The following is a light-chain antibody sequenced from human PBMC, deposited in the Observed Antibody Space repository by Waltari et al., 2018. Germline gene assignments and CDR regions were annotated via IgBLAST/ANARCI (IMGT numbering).Light chain of an antibody. CDR2: ELS. CDR1: GSDVGNYDY. J-gene: IGLJ3*02. Sequence: QSALTQPPAASGSPGQSVTISCTGTGSDVGNYDYVSWYQQHPGKAPKLMIYELSKRPSGVPDRFSGSKSGNTASLTVSGLQAEDEADYYCSSYAGSHYWVFGGGTKLTVL. V-gene: IGLV2-8*01. CDR3: SSYAGSHYWV.